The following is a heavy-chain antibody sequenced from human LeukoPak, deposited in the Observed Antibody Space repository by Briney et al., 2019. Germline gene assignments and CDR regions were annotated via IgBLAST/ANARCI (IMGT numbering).Heavy chain of an antibody. CDR2: TPYHGVSR. Sequence: GGSLRLSCAASGFIFGSYGMHWVRQAPVKGLEWVAFTPYHGVSRYYTESVKGRFTISRDNSKSTLYLQMNSLRIEDTAAYYCAKDRHGDYTSDYWGQGTLVIVSS. CDR3: AKDRHGDYTSDY. D-gene: IGHD4-17*01. J-gene: IGHJ4*02. V-gene: IGHV3-30*02. CDR1: GFIFGSYG.